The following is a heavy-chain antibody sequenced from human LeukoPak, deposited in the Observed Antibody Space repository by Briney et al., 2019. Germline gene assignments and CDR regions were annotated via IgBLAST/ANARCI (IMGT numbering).Heavy chain of an antibody. CDR2: IIPIFGTA. D-gene: IGHD1-7*01. J-gene: IGHJ4*02. CDR1: GGTFSSCA. Sequence: SVKVSCKASGGTFSSCAISWVRQAPGQGLEWMGGIIPIFGTANYAQKFQGRVTITEDESTSTAYMELSSLRSEDTAVYYCARDPHPETGTGDYWGQGTLVTVSS. V-gene: IGHV1-69*13. CDR3: ARDPHPETGTGDY.